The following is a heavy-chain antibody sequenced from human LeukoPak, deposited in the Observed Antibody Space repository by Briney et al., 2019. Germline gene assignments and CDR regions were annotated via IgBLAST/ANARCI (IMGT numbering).Heavy chain of an antibody. CDR3: ARRTAAPGAFDI. CDR1: GYTFTTYS. V-gene: IGHV5-51*01. Sequence: GESLKISRKGSGYTFTTYSLGWVRPKPGKSPEWMGIIYPGDSDTRYSPSFQGQVTISADKSISTAYLQWSSLKASDSAMYYCARRTAAPGAFDIWGQGTMVTVSS. D-gene: IGHD2-2*01. J-gene: IGHJ3*02. CDR2: IYPGDSDT.